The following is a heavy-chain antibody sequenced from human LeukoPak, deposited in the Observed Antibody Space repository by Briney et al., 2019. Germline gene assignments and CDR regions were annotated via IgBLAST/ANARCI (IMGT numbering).Heavy chain of an antibody. V-gene: IGHV3-21*01. D-gene: IGHD3-3*01. CDR1: GFTFSSYS. J-gene: IGHJ6*03. CDR3: ARGRGGDPEPSYYDFWRVPHYYYMDV. CDR2: ISSSSSYI. Sequence: GGSLRLSCAASGFTFSSYSMNWVRQAPGKGLEWVSSISSSSSYIYYADSVKGRFTISRDNAKNSLYLQMNSLRAEDTAVYYCARGRGGDPEPSYYDFWRVPHYYYMDVWGKGTTVTVSS.